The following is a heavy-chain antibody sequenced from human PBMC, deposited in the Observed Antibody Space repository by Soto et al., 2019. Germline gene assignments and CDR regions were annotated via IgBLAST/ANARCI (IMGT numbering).Heavy chain of an antibody. CDR3: ARAFYGDYAPYYYGMDV. J-gene: IGHJ6*02. CDR1: GYSISSGFY. CDR2: VYHSGST. V-gene: IGHV4-38-2*01. D-gene: IGHD4-17*01. Sequence: SETLSLTCGVSGYSISSGFYWGWIRQAPGKGLERIGNVYHSGSTYYNPYNPSLKSRVTISVDTSKNQFSLRLRSVTAADTAVYYCARAFYGDYAPYYYGMDVWGQGTTVTVSS.